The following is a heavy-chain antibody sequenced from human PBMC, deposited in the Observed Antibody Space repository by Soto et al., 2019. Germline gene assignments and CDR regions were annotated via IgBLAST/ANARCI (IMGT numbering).Heavy chain of an antibody. CDR2: ISAYNGDT. Sequence: QVRLVQSGAEVKKPGASVRVSCKASGYIFTNYGVSWVRQAPGQGLEWMGWISAYNGDTNYARKLQGRVTMTTDTSTSTAYMELRSLRSDDTAVYYCARDPIVTTSPASPVNWYFDLWGRGTLVAVSS. V-gene: IGHV1-18*01. D-gene: IGHD3-22*01. CDR3: ARDPIVTTSPASPVNWYFDL. CDR1: GYIFTNYG. J-gene: IGHJ2*01.